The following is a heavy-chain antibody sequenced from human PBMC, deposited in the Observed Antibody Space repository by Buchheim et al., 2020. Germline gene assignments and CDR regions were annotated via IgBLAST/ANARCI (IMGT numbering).Heavy chain of an antibody. J-gene: IGHJ6*02. Sequence: EVQLVESGGGLVQPGGSLRLSCAASGFTLSSYEMNWVRQAPGKGLEWVSYISSSGSTIYYADSVKGRFTISRDNAKNSLYLQMNSLRAEDTAVYYCARDLVVQGVIDYYYYGMDVWGQGTT. CDR1: GFTLSSYE. CDR2: ISSSGSTI. CDR3: ARDLVVQGVIDYYYYGMDV. D-gene: IGHD3-10*01. V-gene: IGHV3-48*03.